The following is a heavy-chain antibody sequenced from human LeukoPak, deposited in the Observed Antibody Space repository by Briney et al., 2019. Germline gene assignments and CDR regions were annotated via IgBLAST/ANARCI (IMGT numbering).Heavy chain of an antibody. J-gene: IGHJ5*02. CDR1: GFTFKYYA. V-gene: IGHV3-30*04. CDR3: ARAADSGSFYKSSNH. D-gene: IGHD3-10*01. CDR2: ISDDGTNE. Sequence: GGSLRLSCAASGFTFKYYAMYWVRQAPGKGLEWAAVISDDGTNEYYADSVKCRFTISRDDSKSTLYLQMNSLRIEDTAVYYCARAADSGSFYKSSNHWGQGTLVTVSS.